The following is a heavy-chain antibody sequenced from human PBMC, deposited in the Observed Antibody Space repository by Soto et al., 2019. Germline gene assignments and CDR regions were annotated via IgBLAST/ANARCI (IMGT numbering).Heavy chain of an antibody. D-gene: IGHD3-22*01. V-gene: IGHV1-18*04. J-gene: IGHJ6*02. CDR3: ARGLIVVDSYYYYGMDV. CDR2: ISAYNGNT. Sequence: QVQLVQSGAEVKKPGASVKVSCKASGYTFTSYGISWVRQAPGQGLEWMGWISAYNGNTNYAQKLQGRVTMTTDTSTSTAYMELRSLRSDDTTVYYCARGLIVVDSYYYYGMDVWGQGTTVTVSS. CDR1: GYTFTSYG.